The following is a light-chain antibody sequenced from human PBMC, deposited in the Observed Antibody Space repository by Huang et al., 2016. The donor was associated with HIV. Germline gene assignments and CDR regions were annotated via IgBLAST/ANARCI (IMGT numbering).Light chain of an antibody. J-gene: IGKJ4*01. CDR2: AAS. Sequence: IQLTQSPSSLSIYVGDKVTITFRASQGIPNYVAWYQQRPGKAPKLLIYAASTLQNGVPSRFSGSGSGADFAISIANVQPEDSDTYYCQQFSSYPLTFGGGTKVEIK. CDR3: QQFSSYPLT. V-gene: IGKV1-9*01. CDR1: QGIPNY.